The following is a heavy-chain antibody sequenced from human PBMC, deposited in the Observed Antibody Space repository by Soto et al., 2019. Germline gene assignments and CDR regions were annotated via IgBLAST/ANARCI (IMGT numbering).Heavy chain of an antibody. CDR3: ARHAKQLAPGLDY. Sequence: GESLKISCKGSGYSFTSYWIGWVRPMPGKGLEWMGIIYPGDSDTRYSPSFQGQVTISADKSISTAYLQWSSLKASDTAMYYCARHAKQLAPGLDYWGQGTLVTVSS. D-gene: IGHD6-6*01. V-gene: IGHV5-51*01. CDR2: IYPGDSDT. CDR1: GYSFTSYW. J-gene: IGHJ4*02.